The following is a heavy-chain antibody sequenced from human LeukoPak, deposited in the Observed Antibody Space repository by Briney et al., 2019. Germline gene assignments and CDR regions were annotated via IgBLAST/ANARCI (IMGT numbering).Heavy chain of an antibody. CDR2: INHSGST. Sequence: PSETLSLTGAVYGGSFSGYYWSWIRQPPGKGLERIGEINHSGSTNYNPSLKSRVTISVVTSKNQFSLKLSSVTAADTAVYYCARGRVVPAARGLIDYWGQGTLVTVSS. D-gene: IGHD2-2*01. J-gene: IGHJ4*02. V-gene: IGHV4-34*01. CDR3: ARGRVVPAARGLIDY. CDR1: GGSFSGYY.